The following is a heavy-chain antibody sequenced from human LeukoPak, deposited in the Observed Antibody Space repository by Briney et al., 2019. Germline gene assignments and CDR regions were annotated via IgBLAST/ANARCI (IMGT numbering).Heavy chain of an antibody. V-gene: IGHV3-23*01. D-gene: IGHD6-13*01. CDR1: GFTFSSYA. J-gene: IGHJ4*02. CDR3: ARDAAAGAGVFDY. CDR2: ISGSGGST. Sequence: PGGSLRLSCAASGFTFSSYAMSWVRQAPGKGLEWVSAISGSGGSTYYADSVKGRFTISRDNSQNTVFLQMNSLRAEDTAVYYCARDAAAGAGVFDYWGQGTLVTVSS.